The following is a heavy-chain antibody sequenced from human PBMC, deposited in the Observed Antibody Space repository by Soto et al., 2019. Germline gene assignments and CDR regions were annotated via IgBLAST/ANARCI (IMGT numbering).Heavy chain of an antibody. D-gene: IGHD3-22*01. CDR2: ISGSGAGA. Sequence: GGSPRLSCAASGFTFSTYAMAWVRQAPGKGLEWVSAISGSGAGAYVADSVGGRFTISRDNSKNTLDLQMSGLRAEDTALYYCAKAFDATGYYYERAFDYWGQGALVTVSS. J-gene: IGHJ4*02. CDR1: GFTFSTYA. V-gene: IGHV3-23*01. CDR3: AKAFDATGYYYERAFDY.